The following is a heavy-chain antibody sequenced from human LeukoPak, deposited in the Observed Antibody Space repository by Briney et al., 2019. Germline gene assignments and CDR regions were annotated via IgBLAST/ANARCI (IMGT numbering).Heavy chain of an antibody. CDR3: AKRTYGSGTYYSFDY. V-gene: IGHV3-23*01. D-gene: IGHD3-10*01. J-gene: IGHJ4*02. CDR1: GFTFSNYA. Sequence: QPGGSLGLSCAASGFTFSNYAMSWVRQAPGKGLEWVSAISGSGAATYYADSVKGRFTISSDSSKNTLYLQLNSLRAEDTAVYYCAKRTYGSGTYYSFDYWGQGTLVTVSS. CDR2: ISGSGAAT.